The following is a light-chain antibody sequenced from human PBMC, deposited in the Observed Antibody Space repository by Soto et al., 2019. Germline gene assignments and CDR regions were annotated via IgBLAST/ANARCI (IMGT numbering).Light chain of an antibody. J-gene: IGKJ1*01. CDR1: QTISSW. CDR2: AAS. V-gene: IGKV1-5*01. CDR3: QQYDNWPPPT. Sequence: IQMTQSPSTLSGSVGDRVTITCRASQTISSWLAWHQQKPGKAPKLLIYAASSLQSGVPSRFSGSGSGTEFTLIISSLQSEDFAVYYCQQYDNWPPPTFGQGTKVDI.